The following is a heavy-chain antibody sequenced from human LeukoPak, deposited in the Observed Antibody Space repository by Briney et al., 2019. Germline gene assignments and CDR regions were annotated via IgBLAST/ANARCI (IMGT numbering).Heavy chain of an antibody. CDR3: ARDINPIWDRAFDI. Sequence: ASVKLSCKASGYTFTGYYMHWVRQAPGQGLEWMWRFNPNSGGTNYAQKFQGRVTMTRDTPISTAYMELSRLRSDDTAVYYCARDINPIWDRAFDIWGQGTMVTVSS. CDR1: GYTFTGYY. J-gene: IGHJ3*02. V-gene: IGHV1-2*06. D-gene: IGHD1-14*01. CDR2: FNPNSGGT.